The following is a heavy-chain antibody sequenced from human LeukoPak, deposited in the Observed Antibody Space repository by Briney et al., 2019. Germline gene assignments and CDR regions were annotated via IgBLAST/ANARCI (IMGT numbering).Heavy chain of an antibody. Sequence: SVKVSCKASGGTFSSYAISWVRQAPGQGLEWMGRIIPILGIANYAQKFQGRVTITADKSTSTAYMELSSLRSEDTAVYYCARDLGDGYSYGYSFYGMDVWGQGTTVTVSS. CDR2: IIPILGIA. J-gene: IGHJ6*02. CDR3: ARDLGDGYSYGYSFYGMDV. D-gene: IGHD5-18*01. V-gene: IGHV1-69*04. CDR1: GGTFSSYA.